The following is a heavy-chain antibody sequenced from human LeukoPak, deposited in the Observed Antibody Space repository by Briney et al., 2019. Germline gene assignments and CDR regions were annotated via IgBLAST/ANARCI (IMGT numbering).Heavy chain of an antibody. D-gene: IGHD2-2*01. V-gene: IGHV3-21*01. J-gene: IGHJ5*02. CDR1: GFTFGSYS. CDR2: ISSSSSYI. CDR3: ARDRRFRDQLLSWFDP. Sequence: GGSLRLSCAASGFTFGSYSMNWVRQAPGKGLEWVSSISSSSSYIYYADSVKGRFTISRDNAKNSLYLQMNSLGAEDTAVYYCARDRRFRDQLLSWFDPWGQGTLVTVSS.